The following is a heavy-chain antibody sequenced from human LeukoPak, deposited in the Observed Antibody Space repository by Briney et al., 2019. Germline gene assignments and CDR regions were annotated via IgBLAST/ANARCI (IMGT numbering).Heavy chain of an antibody. J-gene: IGHJ6*03. CDR3: ARGRIAAAGHYYYYYMDV. CDR1: GGFFSGYY. Sequence: SETLSLTCAVYGGFFSGYYWSWIRQPPGKGLEWIGEINHSGSTNYNPSLKSRVTISVDTSKNQFSLKLSSVTAADTAVYYCARGRIAAAGHYYYYYMDVWGKGTTVTVSS. D-gene: IGHD6-13*01. CDR2: INHSGST. V-gene: IGHV4-34*01.